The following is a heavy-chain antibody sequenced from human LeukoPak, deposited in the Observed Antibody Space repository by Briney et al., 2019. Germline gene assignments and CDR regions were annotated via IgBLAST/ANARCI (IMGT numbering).Heavy chain of an antibody. J-gene: IGHJ3*02. V-gene: IGHV3-30*18. Sequence: GGSLRLSCAASGFTFSSYGMHWVRQAPGKGLEWVAVISYDGSNKYYADSVKGRFTISRDNSKNTLYLQMNSLRAEDTAVYYCAKSLKLLDAFDIWGQGTMVTVPS. CDR3: AKSLKLLDAFDI. D-gene: IGHD1-26*01. CDR1: GFTFSSYG. CDR2: ISYDGSNK.